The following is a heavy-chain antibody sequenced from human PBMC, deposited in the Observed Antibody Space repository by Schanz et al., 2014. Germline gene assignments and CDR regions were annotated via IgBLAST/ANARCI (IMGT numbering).Heavy chain of an antibody. CDR3: ARDRRRYCSTASCLHDNWFDP. V-gene: IGHV1-18*01. Sequence: VQSVHSGTEVQKLGASVKVSCQTSGYTFTAYGLNWVRQAPGQGLEWMGWISAYTNNTNYAQKVQGRVTMTTDTSTGTAYMELRSLRSDDTAVYYCARDRRRYCSTASCLHDNWFDPWGQGTLXIVSS. D-gene: IGHD2-2*01. CDR1: GYTFTAYG. CDR2: ISAYTNNT. J-gene: IGHJ5*02.